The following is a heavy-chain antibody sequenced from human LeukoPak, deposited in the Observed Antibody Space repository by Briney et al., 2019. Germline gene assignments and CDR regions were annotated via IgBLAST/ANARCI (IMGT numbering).Heavy chain of an antibody. CDR1: GFTFSSYS. CDR2: ISSSSSYI. J-gene: IGHJ6*02. V-gene: IGHV3-21*01. Sequence: GGSLRLSCAASGFTFSSYSMNWVRQAPGKGLEWVSSISSSSSYIYYADSVKARFTISRDNAKNSLYLQMNSLRAEDTAVYYCARPGDYYYYYGMDVWGQGTTVTVSS. CDR3: ARPGDYYYYYGMDV.